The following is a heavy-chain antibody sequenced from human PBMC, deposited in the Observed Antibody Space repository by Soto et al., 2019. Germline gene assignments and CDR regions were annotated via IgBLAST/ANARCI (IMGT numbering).Heavy chain of an antibody. D-gene: IGHD6-19*01. CDR2: IPGRGSNT. CDR1: GFTFSSYA. V-gene: IGHV3-23*01. CDR3: AEDALRSGWYTEFEY. J-gene: IGHJ4*02. Sequence: EVQLFESGGGLLQPGGSLRLSCEVSGFTFSSYAMSWVRQAPGKGLDWVSAIPGRGSNTYYADSVKGRFTISRDNSKNTLYLLIIRISADDTVVYYCAEDALRSGWYTEFEYGGQGPLGNVSS.